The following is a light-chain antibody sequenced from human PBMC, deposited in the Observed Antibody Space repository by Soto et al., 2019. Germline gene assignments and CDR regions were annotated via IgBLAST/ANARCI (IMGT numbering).Light chain of an antibody. CDR2: AAS. CDR3: QQSYSTPPT. J-gene: IGKJ1*01. CDR1: QTISTY. V-gene: IGKV1-39*01. Sequence: DIQMTQSPSSRSASVGHRVTITCRASQTISTYLNLYQQKPGKAPKLLIHAASSLQSGVPSRFSGSGSGTDFTLTISSLQPEDFATYYCQQSYSTPPTFGQGTKVDI.